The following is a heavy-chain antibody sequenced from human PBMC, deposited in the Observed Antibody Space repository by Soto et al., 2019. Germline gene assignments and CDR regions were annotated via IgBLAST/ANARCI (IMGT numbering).Heavy chain of an antibody. Sequence: EVQLLESGGGLVQPGGSLRLSCTASGFTFSSYGMSWVRQAPGKGLEWVSGITGSGDGTYYADSVKGRFTISRDNSKNTLYLQMNSLRAEDTAVYYCAKDYYDSSGYYPQDWYYYGMDVWGQGTTVTVSS. V-gene: IGHV3-23*01. CDR1: GFTFSSYG. D-gene: IGHD3-22*01. J-gene: IGHJ6*02. CDR2: ITGSGDGT. CDR3: AKDYYDSSGYYPQDWYYYGMDV.